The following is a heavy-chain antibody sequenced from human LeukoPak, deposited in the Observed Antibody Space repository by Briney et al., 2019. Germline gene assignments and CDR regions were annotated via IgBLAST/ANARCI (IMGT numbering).Heavy chain of an antibody. CDR3: ARGEDYDILTGYYMDV. Sequence: ASVKVSCKASGYTFTSYGISWVRQAPGQGLEWMGWISAYNGNTNYAQKLQGRVTMTTDTSTSTAYMELSSLRSEDTAVYYCARGEDYDILTGYYMDVWGKGTTATVSS. V-gene: IGHV1-18*01. J-gene: IGHJ6*03. CDR1: GYTFTSYG. D-gene: IGHD3-9*01. CDR2: ISAYNGNT.